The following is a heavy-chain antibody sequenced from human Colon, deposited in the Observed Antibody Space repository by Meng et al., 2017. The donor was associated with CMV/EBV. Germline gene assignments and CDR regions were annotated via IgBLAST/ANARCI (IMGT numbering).Heavy chain of an antibody. Sequence: ASVTVSCKASGYTFTGDYMHWVRQAPGQGLEWMGWINPNSCGTNYAQKFQGRVTMTRDTSISTAYMELSRLRSDDTAVYYCARGGGYERGLDYWGQGTLVTVSS. J-gene: IGHJ4*02. CDR1: GYTFTGDY. V-gene: IGHV1-2*02. CDR3: ARGGGYERGLDY. D-gene: IGHD5-12*01. CDR2: INPNSCGT.